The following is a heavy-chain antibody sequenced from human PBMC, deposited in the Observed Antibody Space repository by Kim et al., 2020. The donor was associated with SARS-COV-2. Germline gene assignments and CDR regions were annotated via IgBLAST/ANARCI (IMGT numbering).Heavy chain of an antibody. Sequence: SETLSLTCAVYGGSFSGYYWSWIRQPPGKGLEWIGEINHSGSTNYNPSLKSRVTISVDTSKNQFSLKLSSVTAADTAVYYCARMASYPGYSSGWSPRGAFDIWGQGTMVTVSS. CDR2: INHSGST. V-gene: IGHV4-34*01. CDR3: ARMASYPGYSSGWSPRGAFDI. D-gene: IGHD6-19*01. CDR1: GGSFSGYY. J-gene: IGHJ3*02.